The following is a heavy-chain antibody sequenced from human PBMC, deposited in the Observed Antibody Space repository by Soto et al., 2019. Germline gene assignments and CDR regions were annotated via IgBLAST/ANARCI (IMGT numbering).Heavy chain of an antibody. CDR3: ARDGVLRYFDWLLSASAADIDY. Sequence: QVQLVESGGGVVQPGRSLRLSCAASGFTFSSYGMHWVRQAPGKGLEWVAVIWYDGSNKYYADSVKRRFTISRDNSKNTLYLQMNSLRAEDTAVYYCARDGVLRYFDWLLSASAADIDYWGQGTLVTVSS. J-gene: IGHJ4*02. D-gene: IGHD3-9*01. CDR2: IWYDGSNK. V-gene: IGHV3-33*01. CDR1: GFTFSSYG.